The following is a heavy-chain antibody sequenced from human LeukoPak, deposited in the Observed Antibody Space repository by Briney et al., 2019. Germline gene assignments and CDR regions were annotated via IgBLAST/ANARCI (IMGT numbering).Heavy chain of an antibody. J-gene: IGHJ6*04. Sequence: PSQTLSLTCSVSGGAINSAGYYWSWIRQHPGKGLEWIGYIYYSGNTYYNPSLKSRVTISVDTSKNHFSLKLTSVTAADTAIYYCAIDQRGSGSYTDDYYAMDVWGKGTTVTVSS. CDR1: GGAINSAGYY. CDR3: AIDQRGSGSYTDDYYAMDV. CDR2: IYYSGNT. V-gene: IGHV4-31*03. D-gene: IGHD3-10*01.